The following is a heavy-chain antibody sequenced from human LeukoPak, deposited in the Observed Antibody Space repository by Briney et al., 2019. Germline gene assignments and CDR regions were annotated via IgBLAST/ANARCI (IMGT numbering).Heavy chain of an antibody. D-gene: IGHD6-6*01. Sequence: GGSLRLSCAASGFTFSDYYMSWIRQAPGKGLEWVSYTSSSGSTIYYADSVKGRFTISRDNAKNSLYLQMNSLRAEDTAVYYCARLAARPYYYYYMDVWGKGTTVTVSS. CDR3: ARLAARPYYYYYMDV. CDR2: TSSSGSTI. J-gene: IGHJ6*03. CDR1: GFTFSDYY. V-gene: IGHV3-11*01.